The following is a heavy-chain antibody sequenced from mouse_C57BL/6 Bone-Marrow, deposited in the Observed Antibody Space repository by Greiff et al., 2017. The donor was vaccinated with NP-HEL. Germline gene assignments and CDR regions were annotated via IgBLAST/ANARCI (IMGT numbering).Heavy chain of an antibody. CDR2: IRNKANTHAT. CDR3: TRPRYYGSSEYYYDY. J-gene: IGHJ2*01. CDR1: GFTFSDAW. V-gene: IGHV6-6*01. Sequence: DVKLQESGGGLVQPGGSMKLSCAASGFTFSDAWMDWVRQSPEKGLEWVAEIRNKANTHATYYAESVKGRFTISRDDSKSSVYLQMNSLRAEDTGIYYCTRPRYYGSSEYYYDYWGQGTTLTVSS. D-gene: IGHD1-1*01.